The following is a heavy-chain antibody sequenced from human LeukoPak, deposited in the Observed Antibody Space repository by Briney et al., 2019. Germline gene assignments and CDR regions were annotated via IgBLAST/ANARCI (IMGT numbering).Heavy chain of an antibody. V-gene: IGHV4-39*07. D-gene: IGHD3-3*01. CDR2: IYYSGST. J-gene: IGHJ4*02. Sequence: PSETLSLTCTVSGGSISSYYWSWIRQPPGKGLEWIGSIYYSGSTYYNPSLKSRVTISVDTSKNQFSLKLSSVTAADTAVYYCARVRFLEWPDYFDYWGQGTLVTVSS. CDR1: GGSISSYY. CDR3: ARVRFLEWPDYFDY.